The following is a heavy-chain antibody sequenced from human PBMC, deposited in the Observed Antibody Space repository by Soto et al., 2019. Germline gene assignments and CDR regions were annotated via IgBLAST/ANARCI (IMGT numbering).Heavy chain of an antibody. D-gene: IGHD3-22*01. J-gene: IGHJ5*02. V-gene: IGHV3-30*18. CDR1: GFTFSSYG. Sequence: GGSLRLSCAASGFTFSSYGMHWVRQAPGKGLEWVAVISYDGSNKYYADSVKGRFTISRDNSKNTLYLQMNSLRAEDTAVYYCANAPSYDSSGYFYRREDAWGQGTLVTVS. CDR2: ISYDGSNK. CDR3: ANAPSYDSSGYFYRREDA.